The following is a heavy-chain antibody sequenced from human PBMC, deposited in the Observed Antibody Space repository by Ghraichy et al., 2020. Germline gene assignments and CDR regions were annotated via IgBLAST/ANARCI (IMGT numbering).Heavy chain of an antibody. J-gene: IGHJ6*03. Sequence: GGSLRLSCAASGFTFSDYYMSWIRQAPGKGLEWVSYISSSGSTIYYADSVKGRFTISRDNAKNSLYLQMNSLRAEDTAVYYCARDWEYSSSCYPGYYYYMDVWGKWT. V-gene: IGHV3-11*01. CDR1: GFTFSDYY. CDR3: ARDWEYSSSCYPGYYYYMDV. CDR2: ISSSGSTI. D-gene: IGHD6-13*01.